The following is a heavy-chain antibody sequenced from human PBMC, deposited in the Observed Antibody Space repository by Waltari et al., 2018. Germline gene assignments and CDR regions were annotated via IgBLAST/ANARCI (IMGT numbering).Heavy chain of an antibody. CDR3: AGIRRGYWFFDL. J-gene: IGHJ2*01. D-gene: IGHD3-10*01. V-gene: IGHV3-48*04. CDR1: GFTFPTYG. CDR2: ISSSSDWI. Sequence: DVQLVESGGGLVQPGGSLRLSCAASGFTFPTYGMNWVRQAPGKGLEWIAYISSSSDWIYSADSVKGRFTISRDNAKNSVYLQMNSLRADDTAVYYCAGIRRGYWFFDLWGRGTLVTVSS.